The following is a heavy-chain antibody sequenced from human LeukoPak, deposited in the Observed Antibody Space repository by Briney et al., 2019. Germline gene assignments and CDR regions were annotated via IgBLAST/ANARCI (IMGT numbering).Heavy chain of an antibody. CDR3: ARDLSGFRLRGYSYGYNAFDI. D-gene: IGHD5-18*01. J-gene: IGHJ3*02. Sequence: SETLSLTCTVSGGSISSYYWSWIRQPPGKGLEWILDIYYSGSTNYNPSLKSRVTISVDTSKNQFSLKLSSVTAADTAVYYCARDLSGFRLRGYSYGYNAFDIWGQGTMVTVSS. CDR1: GGSISSYY. V-gene: IGHV4-59*01. CDR2: IYYSGST.